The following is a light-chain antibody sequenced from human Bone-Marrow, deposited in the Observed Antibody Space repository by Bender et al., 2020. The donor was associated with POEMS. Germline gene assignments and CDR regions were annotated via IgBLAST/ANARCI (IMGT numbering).Light chain of an antibody. V-gene: IGLV2-23*02. J-gene: IGLJ3*02. Sequence: QSALTQPASVSGSPGQSITISCTGDSSNVGNYNLLSWYHQSPGKAPKLIIYEVKKRPSGVSGRFSGSKSGNTASLTISGLQAEDEGDYYCCAYAGSTTLVFGGGTKLTVL. CDR1: SSNVGNYNL. CDR3: CAYAGSTTLV. CDR2: EVK.